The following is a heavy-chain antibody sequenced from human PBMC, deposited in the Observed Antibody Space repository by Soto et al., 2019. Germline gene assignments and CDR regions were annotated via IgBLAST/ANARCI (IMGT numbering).Heavy chain of an antibody. CDR1: GFNFSSYG. CDR2: IRQDGSDK. J-gene: IGHJ4*02. CDR3: SEDQADG. V-gene: IGHV3-33*03. Sequence: PGAPRRLSSAASGFNFSSYGMNWDSQAPGKGLEWVAVIRQDGSDKYYANSVKGRFTVSMDNSRNTLYLHMNSLRAEETAVYYCSEDQADGWGQGTLVTVSS. D-gene: IGHD6-25*01.